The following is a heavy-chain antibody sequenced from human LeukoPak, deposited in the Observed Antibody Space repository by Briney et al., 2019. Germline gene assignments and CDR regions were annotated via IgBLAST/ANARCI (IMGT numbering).Heavy chain of an antibody. J-gene: IGHJ4*02. CDR1: GFTFSSYA. Sequence: PGGSLRLSCAASGFTFSSYAMHWVRQAPGKGLEWVAVISYDGSNKYYADSVKGRFTISRDNSKNTLYLQMNSLRAEDTAVYYCARHAGKGSGSFGYWGQGTLVTVSS. D-gene: IGHD3-16*01. CDR3: ARHAGKGSGSFGY. V-gene: IGHV3-30-3*01. CDR2: ISYDGSNK.